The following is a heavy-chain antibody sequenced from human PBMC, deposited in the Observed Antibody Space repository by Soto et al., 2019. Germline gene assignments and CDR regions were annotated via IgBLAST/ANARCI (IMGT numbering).Heavy chain of an antibody. CDR1: GVSISSSSYY. CDR2: IYHSVST. J-gene: IGHJ4*02. V-gene: IGHV4-39*01. CDR3: ARNPLYYYGPGSWTLDY. Sequence: SETLSLTCTVSGVSISSSSYYWGWVRQPPGKGLEWIGNIYHSVSTYYNPSLKSRVTISIDTSKNQFSLKLSSVTAADTAVYNCARNPLYYYGPGSWTLDYCGKLTLVPVSA. D-gene: IGHD3-10*01.